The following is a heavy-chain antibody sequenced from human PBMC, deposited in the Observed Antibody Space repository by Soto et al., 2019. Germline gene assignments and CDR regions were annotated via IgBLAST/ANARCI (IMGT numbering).Heavy chain of an antibody. CDR3: AREGCSYGYPDAFDI. D-gene: IGHD5-18*01. V-gene: IGHV3-21*01. J-gene: IGHJ3*02. CDR1: GFTFSSYS. CDR2: ISSSSSYI. Sequence: EVQLVESGGGLVKPGGSLRLSCAASGFTFSSYSMNWVRQAPGKGLEWVSSISSSSSYIYYADSVKGRFTISRDNAKNSLYLQMNSLRAEDTAVYYCAREGCSYGYPDAFDIWGQGTMVTVSS.